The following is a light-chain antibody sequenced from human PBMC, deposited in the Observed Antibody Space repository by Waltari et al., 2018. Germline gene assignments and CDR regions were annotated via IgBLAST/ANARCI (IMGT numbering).Light chain of an antibody. J-gene: IGLJ2*01. Sequence: SILTQLPSLSGAPGQGVTLLCSGDTSNLGNKAVRRYQQLPGATPRLLIYRKDQRPSGVPDRFSASKSDASASASLAITGLQPGDEGDYFCASYDDSLNGVIFGGGTKLTVL. CDR2: RKD. CDR3: ASYDDSLNGVI. V-gene: IGLV1-44*01. CDR1: TSNLGNKA.